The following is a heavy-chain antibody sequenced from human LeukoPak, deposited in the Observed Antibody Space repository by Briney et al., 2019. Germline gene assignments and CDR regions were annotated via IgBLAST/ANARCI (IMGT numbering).Heavy chain of an antibody. Sequence: KAGGSLRLSCAASGFTFSSYSMNWVRQAPGKGLEWVSSISSSSSYIYYADSVKGRFTISRDNAKNSLYLQMNSLRAEDTTVYYCARDQTVTNIFWFDPWGQGTLVTVSS. J-gene: IGHJ5*02. V-gene: IGHV3-21*01. CDR1: GFTFSSYS. CDR3: ARDQTVTNIFWFDP. D-gene: IGHD4-17*01. CDR2: ISSSSSYI.